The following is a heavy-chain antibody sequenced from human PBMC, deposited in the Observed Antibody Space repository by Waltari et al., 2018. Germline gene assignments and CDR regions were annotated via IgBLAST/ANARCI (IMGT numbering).Heavy chain of an antibody. J-gene: IGHJ3*02. CDR1: GYTFTGYY. Sequence: QVQLVQSGAEVKKPGASLKVSCKTSGYTFTGYYIHCVRQAPGQGLEWMGWINPNNGGTSYAPRFQGRVTMTRDTSISTAYMELNRLTADDTAVYYCAKTQAGTVAFHIWGQGTMVTVSS. CDR3: AKTQAGTVAFHI. CDR2: INPNNGGT. V-gene: IGHV1-2*02. D-gene: IGHD4-17*01.